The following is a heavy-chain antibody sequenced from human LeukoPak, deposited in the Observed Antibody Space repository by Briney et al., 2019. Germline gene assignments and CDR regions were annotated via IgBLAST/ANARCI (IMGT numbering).Heavy chain of an antibody. CDR1: GGTFSSYA. J-gene: IGHJ4*02. Sequence: ASVKVSCKASGGTFSSYAISWVRQAPGKGLEWMGGFDPEDGETIYAQKFQGRVTMTEDTSTDTAYMELSSLRSEDTAVYYCATGYYGSGRPSDMGYWGQGTLVTVSS. V-gene: IGHV1-24*01. CDR3: ATGYYGSGRPSDMGY. D-gene: IGHD3-10*01. CDR2: FDPEDGET.